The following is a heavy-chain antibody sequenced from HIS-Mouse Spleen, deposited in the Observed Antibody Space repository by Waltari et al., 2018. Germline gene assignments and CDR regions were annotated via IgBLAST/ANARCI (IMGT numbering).Heavy chain of an antibody. V-gene: IGHV3-30*18. CDR2: ISYDGSNK. Sequence: QVQLVESGGGVVQPGRYLRLPCAASVFTFSSHAMHWFRQAPGKGLEWVAVISYDGSNKYYADSVKGRFTISRDNSKNTLYLQMNSLRAEDTAVYYCAKDRGSPLYFDYWGQGTLVTVSS. D-gene: IGHD1-26*01. CDR3: AKDRGSPLYFDY. CDR1: VFTFSSHA. J-gene: IGHJ4*02.